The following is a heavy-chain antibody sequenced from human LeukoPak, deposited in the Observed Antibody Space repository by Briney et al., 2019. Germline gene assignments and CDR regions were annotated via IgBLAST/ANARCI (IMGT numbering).Heavy chain of an antibody. CDR1: GFTFSSHT. V-gene: IGHV3-21*01. CDR2: ISSTSTSI. Sequence: PGGSLRLSCAASGFTFSSHTMNCVRQAPGKGLEWVSSISSTSTSIYHADSVKGRFTISRDNTKNSLYLQMDSLRAEDTAVYYCARGFRAFDFWAQGTMVTVSS. CDR3: ARGFRAFDF. J-gene: IGHJ3*01.